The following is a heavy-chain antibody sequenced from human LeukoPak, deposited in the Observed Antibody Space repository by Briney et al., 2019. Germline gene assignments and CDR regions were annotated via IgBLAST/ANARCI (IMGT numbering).Heavy chain of an antibody. V-gene: IGHV1-69*13. D-gene: IGHD6-13*01. J-gene: IGHJ5*02. CDR1: GGTFSSYA. CDR3: ARGQQLVLGNWFDP. CDR2: IIPILGTA. Sequence: GASVKASCKASGGTFSSYAISWVRQAPGQGLEWMGGIIPILGTANYAQKFQGRVTITADESTSTAYMELSSLRSEDTAVYYCARGQQLVLGNWFDPWGQGTLVTVSS.